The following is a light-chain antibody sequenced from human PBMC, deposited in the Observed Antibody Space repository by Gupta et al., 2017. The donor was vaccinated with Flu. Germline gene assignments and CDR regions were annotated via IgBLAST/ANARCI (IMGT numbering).Light chain of an antibody. CDR1: QNVSSW. J-gene: IGKJ1*01. CDR2: RAS. CDR3: QQKNSCPWP. Sequence: DMEMTQSPSTLYASVGDRVTIPCQASQNVSSWLAWYQQKPGKAPQLLIYRASKVKNGVPSTFGGSGFGTEFTLTISSRQPEDFANYYCQQKNSCPWPFGQGTKVEIK. V-gene: IGKV1-5*03.